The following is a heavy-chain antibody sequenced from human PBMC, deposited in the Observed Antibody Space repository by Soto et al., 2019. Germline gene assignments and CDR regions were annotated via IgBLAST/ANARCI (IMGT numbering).Heavy chain of an antibody. CDR1: VGTFSSYT. V-gene: IGHV1-69*02. Sequence: QVQLVQSGAEVKKPGSSVKVSCKASVGTFSSYTISWVRQAPGQGLEWMGRNIPILGIANYGQKFQGRVTITADKSARTDYMELSSVRSEDTGVYFCARFDTAMAIVYGGQGTLVTVSS. CDR2: NIPILGIA. CDR3: ARFDTAMAIVY. J-gene: IGHJ4*02. D-gene: IGHD5-18*01.